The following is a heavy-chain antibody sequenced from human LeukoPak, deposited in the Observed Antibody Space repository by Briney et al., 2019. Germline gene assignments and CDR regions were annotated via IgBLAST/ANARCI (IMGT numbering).Heavy chain of an antibody. CDR1: GGTFSSYA. D-gene: IGHD3-10*01. CDR3: ARVRDYYGSGSYSNFDY. J-gene: IGHJ4*02. Sequence: SVRVSCKASGGTFSSYAISWVRQAPGQGLEWMGGIIPIFGTANYAQKFQGRVTMTRDTSTSTVYMELSSLRSEDTAVYYCARVRDYYGSGSYSNFDYWGQGTLVTVSS. V-gene: IGHV1-69*05. CDR2: IIPIFGTA.